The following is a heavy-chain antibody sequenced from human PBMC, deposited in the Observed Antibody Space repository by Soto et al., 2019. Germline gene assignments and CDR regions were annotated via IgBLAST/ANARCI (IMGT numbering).Heavy chain of an antibody. Sequence: SETLSLTCTVSGGSISSGGYYWSWIRQHPGKGLEWIGYIYYSGSTYYNPSLKSRVTISVDTSKNQFSLKLSSVTAADTAVYYCARSVKDSSSPNYYYYYGMDVWGKGTTVTVSS. J-gene: IGHJ6*04. CDR3: ARSVKDSSSPNYYYYYGMDV. D-gene: IGHD6-6*01. CDR2: IYYSGST. CDR1: GGSISSGGYY. V-gene: IGHV4-31*03.